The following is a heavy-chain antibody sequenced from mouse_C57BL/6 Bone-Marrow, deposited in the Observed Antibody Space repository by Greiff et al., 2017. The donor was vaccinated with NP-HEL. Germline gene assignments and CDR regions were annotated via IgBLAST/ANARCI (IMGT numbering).Heavy chain of an antibody. CDR2: IYPGDGDT. CDR3: ARWGYDSFAY. J-gene: IGHJ3*01. CDR1: GYAFSSSW. Sequence: QVQLKESGPELVKPGASVKISCKASGYAFSSSWMNWVKQRPGKGLEWIGRIYPGDGDTNYNGKFKGKATLTADKSSSTAYMQLSSLTSEDSAVYFCARWGYDSFAYWGQGTLVTVSA. V-gene: IGHV1-82*01. D-gene: IGHD2-2*01.